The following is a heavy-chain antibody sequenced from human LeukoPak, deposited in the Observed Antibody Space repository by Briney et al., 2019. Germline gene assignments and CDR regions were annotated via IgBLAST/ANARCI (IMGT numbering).Heavy chain of an antibody. J-gene: IGHJ4*02. Sequence: SETLSLTCTVSGGSISSSSYYWGWIRQPPGKGLEWIGSIYYSGSTYYNPSLKSRVTISVDTSKNQFSLKLSSVTAADTAVYYCARCSTTVTRGVDYWGQGTLVTVSS. CDR1: GGSISSSSYY. CDR2: IYYSGST. V-gene: IGHV4-39*01. CDR3: ARCSTTVTRGVDY. D-gene: IGHD4-17*01.